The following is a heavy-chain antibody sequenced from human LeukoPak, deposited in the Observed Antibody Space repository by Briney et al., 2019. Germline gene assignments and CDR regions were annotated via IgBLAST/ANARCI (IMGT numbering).Heavy chain of an antibody. CDR2: IYYSGST. CDR1: GGSISSSSYY. J-gene: IGHJ4*02. Sequence: PSETLSLTCTVSGGSISSSSYYWGWIRQPPGKGLEWIGSIYYSGSTYYNPSLKSRVTISVDTSKNQFSLKLSSVTAADTAVYYCARLARIAAYWGQGTLVTVSS. V-gene: IGHV4-39*01. D-gene: IGHD6-6*01. CDR3: ARLARIAAY.